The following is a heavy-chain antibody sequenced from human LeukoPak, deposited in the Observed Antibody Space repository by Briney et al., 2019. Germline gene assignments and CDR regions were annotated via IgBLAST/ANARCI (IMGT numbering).Heavy chain of an antibody. CDR2: MNPNSGNT. V-gene: IGHV1-8*01. CDR3: ARGLQNGDDSSGYYGY. D-gene: IGHD3-22*01. CDR1: GYTFTSYD. J-gene: IGHJ4*02. Sequence: GASVKVSCKASGYTFTSYDINWVRQATGQGLEWMGWMNPNSGNTGYAQKFQGRVTMTRNTSISTAYMELSSLTFEDTAVYYCARGLQNGDDSSGYYGYWGQGTLVTVSS.